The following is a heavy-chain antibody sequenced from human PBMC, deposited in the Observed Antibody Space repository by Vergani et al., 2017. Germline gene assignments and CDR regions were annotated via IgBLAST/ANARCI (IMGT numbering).Heavy chain of an antibody. Sequence: QITLRESGPTLVKPTQTLTLTCTFSGFSLTTGGEGVGWIRQPPGRALEWIAFVYWNDDERYSPSLKSRVTITKDTSKNEVILTMATMDPVDTATYYCVHRLGYFDWDGAFDVWGPGTMVTVSS. V-gene: IGHV2-5*01. CDR2: VYWNDDE. D-gene: IGHD3-9*01. CDR3: VHRLGYFDWDGAFDV. CDR1: GFSLTTGGEG. J-gene: IGHJ3*01.